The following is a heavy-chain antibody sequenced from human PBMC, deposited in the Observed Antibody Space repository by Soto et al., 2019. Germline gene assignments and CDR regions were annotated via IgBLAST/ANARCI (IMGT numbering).Heavy chain of an antibody. D-gene: IGHD3-10*01. J-gene: IGHJ4*02. CDR2: IYYTGRT. CDR3: AVSPSSIDFDF. CDR1: GGSIISGGYY. Sequence: PSETLSLTCTVSGGSIISGGYYSSWIRQRPGKGVDWIGYIYYTGRTYYNPSLQSRVTISVDTSKNQFSLNLKSVTAADTAVYYCAVSPSSIDFDFWGQGTLVTVSS. V-gene: IGHV4-31*03.